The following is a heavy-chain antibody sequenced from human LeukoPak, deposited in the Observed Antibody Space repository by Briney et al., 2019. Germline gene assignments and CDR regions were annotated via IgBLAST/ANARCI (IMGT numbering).Heavy chain of an antibody. CDR3: ARRKDWCTSSSCHFDY. D-gene: IGHD2-2*01. CDR1: GFTFSSYN. V-gene: IGHV3-48*01. J-gene: IGHJ4*02. Sequence: GGSLRLSCAASGFTFSSYNMNWVRQAPGKGLEWVLYITSSSNTIYYADSVKGRFTISRDNAKNSLYLQMNSLRAEDTAVYYCARRKDWCTSSSCHFDYWGQGTLVTVSS. CDR2: ITSSSNTI.